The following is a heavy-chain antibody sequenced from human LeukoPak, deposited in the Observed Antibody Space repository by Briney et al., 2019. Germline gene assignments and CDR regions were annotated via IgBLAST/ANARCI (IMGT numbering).Heavy chain of an antibody. J-gene: IGHJ3*02. Sequence: GTLSLTCAVSGGSISSSNWWSWVRQPPGKGLEWIGEIYHSGSTNYNPSLKSRVTISVDKSKNQFSLKLSSVTAADTAVHYCARNVGVGSLSAFDIWGQGTMVTVSS. CDR3: ARNVGVGSLSAFDI. V-gene: IGHV4-4*02. CDR1: GGSISSSNW. D-gene: IGHD6-6*01. CDR2: IYHSGST.